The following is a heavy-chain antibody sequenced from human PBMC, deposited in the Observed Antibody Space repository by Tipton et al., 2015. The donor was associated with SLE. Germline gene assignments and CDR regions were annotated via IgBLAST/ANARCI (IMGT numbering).Heavy chain of an antibody. Sequence: TLSLTCTVSGGSISSYYWSWIRQPPGKGLEWIGSIYHSGNTYYNTSLKSRVTISVDTSKNQFSLKLRSVTAADTAVYYCARDLHGEGPDAFDIWGQGTMVTVSS. J-gene: IGHJ3*02. CDR3: ARDLHGEGPDAFDI. V-gene: IGHV4-38-2*02. CDR1: GGSISSYY. D-gene: IGHD4-17*01. CDR2: IYHSGNT.